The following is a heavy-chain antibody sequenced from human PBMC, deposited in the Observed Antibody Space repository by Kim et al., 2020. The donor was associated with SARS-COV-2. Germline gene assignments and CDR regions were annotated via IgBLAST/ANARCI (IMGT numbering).Heavy chain of an antibody. V-gene: IGHV3-48*03. D-gene: IGHD3-3*01. CDR3: ARVIPRITIFGVAPGGMDV. CDR1: GFTFSSYE. CDR2: ISSSGSTI. J-gene: IGHJ6*02. Sequence: GGSLRLSCAASGFTFSSYEMNWVRQAPGKGLEWVSYISSSGSTIYYAYSVKGRFTISSDNPKNSLYLQMNSLRAEDTAVYYCARVIPRITIFGVAPGGMDVWGQGTTVTVSS.